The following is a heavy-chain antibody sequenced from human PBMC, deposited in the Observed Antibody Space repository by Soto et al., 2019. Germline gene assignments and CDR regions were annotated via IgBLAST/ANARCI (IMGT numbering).Heavy chain of an antibody. CDR2: IKQDGSEK. V-gene: IGHV3-7*01. Sequence: EVQLVDSGGGLVQLGGSLRLSCAASGFTFSSYWMSWVRQAPGKGLEWVANIKQDGSEKYYVDSVKGRFTISRDNAKNSLYLQMNSLRAEDTAVSYCARDRVATITGADYWGQGTLVTVSS. CDR1: GFTFSSYW. D-gene: IGHD5-12*01. J-gene: IGHJ4*02. CDR3: ARDRVATITGADY.